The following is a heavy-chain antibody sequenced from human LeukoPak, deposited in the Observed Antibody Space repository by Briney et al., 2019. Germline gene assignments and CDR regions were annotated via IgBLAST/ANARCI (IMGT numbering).Heavy chain of an antibody. V-gene: IGHV3-30*04. CDR1: GFTFTAYT. CDR2: ISYDGRNI. J-gene: IGHJ4*02. D-gene: IGHD4/OR15-4a*01. Sequence: GGSLRLSCAAFGFTFTAYTMHWLRQTPGKGLEWVALISYDGRNILYADSVQGRFTISRDIPKSTLYLQMNGLRPEDTAVYYCARDRVQIWSYVGTFDSWGQGSLVTVSS. CDR3: ARDRVQIWSYVGTFDS.